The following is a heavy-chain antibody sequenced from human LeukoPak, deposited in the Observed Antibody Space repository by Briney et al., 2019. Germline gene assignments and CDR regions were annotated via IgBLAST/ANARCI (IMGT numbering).Heavy chain of an antibody. CDR1: GYTFTSYG. Sequence: ASVKVSCKASGYTFTSYGISWVRQAPGQGLEWMGWISAYNGNTNYAQKLQGRVTMITDTSTSTAYMELRSLRSDDTAVYYCARDGNWGPPPDNWFDPWGQGTLVTVSS. V-gene: IGHV1-18*01. CDR3: ARDGNWGPPPDNWFDP. D-gene: IGHD7-27*01. CDR2: ISAYNGNT. J-gene: IGHJ5*02.